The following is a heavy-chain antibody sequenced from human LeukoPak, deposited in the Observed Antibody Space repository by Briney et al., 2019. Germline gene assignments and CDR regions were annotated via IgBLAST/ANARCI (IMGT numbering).Heavy chain of an antibody. V-gene: IGHV3-49*04. CDR3: TRQYGSGMERFDL. D-gene: IGHD3-10*01. J-gene: IGHJ4*02. CDR2: VRRKVHGGTT. CDR1: GFTFGDFA. Sequence: PGRSLRLSCTTSGFTFGDFAMGWVRQAPGQGLEWVGFVRRKVHGGTTDYAASVKGRFTISRDDSNSVAYLQMNSLNIEDTALYYCTRQYGSGMERFDLWGQGTLVTVSS.